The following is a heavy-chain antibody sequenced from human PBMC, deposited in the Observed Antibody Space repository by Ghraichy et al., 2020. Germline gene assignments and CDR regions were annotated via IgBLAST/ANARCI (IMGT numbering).Heavy chain of an antibody. Sequence: IGSIYYIWSTNYNPSLNSRVTISVDTSKNQFSLKLSSVTAADTAVYYCAREVTTDTFDIWGLWSMVTGSS. CDR2: IYYIWST. D-gene: IGHD4-17*01. CDR3: AREVTTDTFDI. J-gene: IGHJ3*02. V-gene: IGHV4-59*01.